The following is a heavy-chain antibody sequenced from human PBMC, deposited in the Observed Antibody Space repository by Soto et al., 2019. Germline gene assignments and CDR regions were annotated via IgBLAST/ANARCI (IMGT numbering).Heavy chain of an antibody. J-gene: IGHJ4*02. D-gene: IGHD3-22*01. CDR1: GLTFSNYA. CDR3: AKDHPPFTMIVGDFDY. V-gene: IGHV3-23*01. Sequence: EVQLLESGGGLVQPGGSLRLSCAASGLTFSNYAMSWVRQAPGKGLEWVSAISGSGGSTYYADSVKGRFTISRDNSKNTLYLQMNSLRAEDTAVYYCAKDHPPFTMIVGDFDYWGQGTLVTVSS. CDR2: ISGSGGST.